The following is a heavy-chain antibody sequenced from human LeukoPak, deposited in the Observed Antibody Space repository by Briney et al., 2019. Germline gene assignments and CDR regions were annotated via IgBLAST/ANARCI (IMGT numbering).Heavy chain of an antibody. J-gene: IGHJ6*02. CDR3: AKARGSGSYRLSYYGMDV. D-gene: IGHD3-10*01. Sequence: GGSLRLSCAASGFTFSSYAMSWVRQAPGKGLEWVSAISGSGGSTYCADSVKGRFTISKDNSKNTLYLQMNSLRAEDTAVYYCAKARGSGSYRLSYYGMDVWGQGTTVTVSS. V-gene: IGHV3-23*01. CDR1: GFTFSSYA. CDR2: ISGSGGST.